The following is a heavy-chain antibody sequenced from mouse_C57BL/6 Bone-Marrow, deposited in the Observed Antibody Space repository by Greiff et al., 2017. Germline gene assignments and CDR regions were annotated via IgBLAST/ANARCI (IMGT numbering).Heavy chain of an antibody. J-gene: IGHJ1*01. V-gene: IGHV1-19*01. CDR3: ASDYGNPHLYFDV. Sequence: VQLQQSGPVLLKPGASVKMSCKASGYTFTDYYMNLVKQSHGKSLEWIGVINPYNGGTSYNQKFKGKATLTVDKSSSTAYMELNSLTSEDSAVYYCASDYGNPHLYFDVCGEGTPV. CDR1: GYTFTDYY. D-gene: IGHD2-1*01. CDR2: INPYNGGT.